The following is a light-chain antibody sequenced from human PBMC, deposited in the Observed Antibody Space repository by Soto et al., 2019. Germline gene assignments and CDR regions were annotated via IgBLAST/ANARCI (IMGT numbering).Light chain of an antibody. CDR2: GAS. CDR1: QSLNSNY. Sequence: EVVLTKSPGTICLSPGERATLSCRASQSLNSNYLAWYQQKPGQAPRLLIYGASNRATGIPDRFSGSGSGTDFALTISRLEPEDFAVYYCQQYGTSSITFGQGTRLEI. J-gene: IGKJ5*01. V-gene: IGKV3-20*01. CDR3: QQYGTSSIT.